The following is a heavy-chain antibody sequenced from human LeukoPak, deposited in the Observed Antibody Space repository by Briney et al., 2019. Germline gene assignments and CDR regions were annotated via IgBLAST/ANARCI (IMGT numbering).Heavy chain of an antibody. CDR3: ATSHPTIFGVVITIDY. Sequence: GGSLRLSCAASGFTFSNYWMSWVRQAPGKGLEWVANIEQDGSEKYYVDSVKGRFTISRDNAKNSLYLQMNSLRAEDTAVYYCATSHPTIFGVVITIDYWGQGTLVTVSS. V-gene: IGHV3-7*01. J-gene: IGHJ4*02. CDR2: IEQDGSEK. CDR1: GFTFSNYW. D-gene: IGHD3-3*01.